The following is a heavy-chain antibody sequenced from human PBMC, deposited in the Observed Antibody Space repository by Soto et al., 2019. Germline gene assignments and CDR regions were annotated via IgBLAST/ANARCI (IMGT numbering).Heavy chain of an antibody. V-gene: IGHV4-4*02. CDR1: SGSISSSNW. J-gene: IGHJ6*03. CDR2: IYHSGST. D-gene: IGHD4-4*01. CDR3: ASGRYSNSPRGYYYIDV. Sequence: QVQLQESGPGLRKPSGTRSLTCAVSSGSISSSNWWSWVRQPPGKGLEWIGEIYHSGSTNYNPSLKSRVTISVDKCKNQFSLKLSSVTAADTAVYYCASGRYSNSPRGYYYIDVWGKGTTVTVSS.